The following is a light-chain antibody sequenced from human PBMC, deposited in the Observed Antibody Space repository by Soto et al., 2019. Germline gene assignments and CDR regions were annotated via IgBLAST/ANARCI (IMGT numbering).Light chain of an antibody. CDR2: AAS. V-gene: IGKV1-39*01. CDR3: QRTYNAPFT. CDR1: EPIDRY. J-gene: IGKJ3*01. Sequence: DIQMTQSPSSVSALIGDRVTITCRASEPIDRYLSWYQQRPGKAPRVLIIAASDLQSGVPSRFIGSRSGTDFTLTISSLQPEDFATHSCQRTYNAPFTFGPETKVELK.